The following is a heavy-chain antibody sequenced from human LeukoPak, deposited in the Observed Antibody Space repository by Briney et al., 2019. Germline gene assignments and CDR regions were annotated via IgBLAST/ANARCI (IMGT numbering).Heavy chain of an antibody. CDR2: ISSSSSYI. CDR1: GFTFSSYS. Sequence: PGGSLRLSCAASGFTFSSYSMNWVRQAPGKGLEWVSSISSSSSYIYYADSVKGRFTISRDNAKNSLYLQMNSLRAEDTAVYYCARDREQQLANAFDIWGQGTMVTVSS. J-gene: IGHJ3*02. V-gene: IGHV3-21*01. CDR3: ARDREQQLANAFDI. D-gene: IGHD6-13*01.